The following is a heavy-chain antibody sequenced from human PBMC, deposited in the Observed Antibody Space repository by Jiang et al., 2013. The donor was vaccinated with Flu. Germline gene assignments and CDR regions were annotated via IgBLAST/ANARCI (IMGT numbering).Heavy chain of an antibody. CDR2: INPSGGST. CDR3: ARDVQGDGTFDY. D-gene: IGHD3-10*02. J-gene: IGHJ4*02. V-gene: IGHV1-46*01. Sequence: YTFTSYYMHWVRQAPGQGLEWMGIINPSGGSTSYAQKFQGRVTMTRDTSTSTVYMELSSLRSEDTAVYYCARDVQGDGTFDYWGQGTLVTVSS. CDR1: YTFTSYY.